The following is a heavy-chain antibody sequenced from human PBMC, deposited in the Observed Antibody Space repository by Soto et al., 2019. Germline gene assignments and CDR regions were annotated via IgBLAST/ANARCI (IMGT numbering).Heavy chain of an antibody. CDR1: GYSFTIYW. D-gene: IGHD3-22*01. Sequence: GESLKISCKGSGYSFTIYWIGWVRQMPGKGLEWMGIIYPGDSDTRYSPSFQGQVTISADKSISTAYLQWSSLKASDTAMYYCARHLXPVITMIVVDPDDAFDIWGQGTMVTVSS. CDR2: IYPGDSDT. CDR3: ARHLXPVITMIVVDPDDAFDI. V-gene: IGHV5-51*01. J-gene: IGHJ3*02.